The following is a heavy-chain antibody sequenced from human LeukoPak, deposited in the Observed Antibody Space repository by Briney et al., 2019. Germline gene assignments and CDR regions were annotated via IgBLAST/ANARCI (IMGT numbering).Heavy chain of an antibody. CDR1: VGTFSSYA. CDR3: ARGKWELLLTYYYYYMDV. J-gene: IGHJ6*03. V-gene: IGHV1-69*05. D-gene: IGHD1-26*01. Sequence: GPSVYVSCKASVGTFSSYAISWGRQAPGQGPEWMGGIIPIFGTANYAQKFQGRVTITTDESTSTAYMELSSLRSEDTAVYYCARGKWELLLTYYYYYMDVWGKGTTVTVSS. CDR2: IIPIFGTA.